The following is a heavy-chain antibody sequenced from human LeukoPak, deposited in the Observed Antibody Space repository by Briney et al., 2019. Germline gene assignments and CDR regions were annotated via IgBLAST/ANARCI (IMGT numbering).Heavy chain of an antibody. J-gene: IGHJ4*02. Sequence: GASVKVSCKASGYTFTDYYVHWVRQAAGQGLEWMGWINPNGGGTTYAQKSQGRVSMTRDTSITTVYMEVSSLRSDDTAVYYCAREALGSYYTNFDYWGQGTLVTVSS. CDR2: INPNGGGT. D-gene: IGHD1-26*01. V-gene: IGHV1-2*02. CDR1: GYTFTDYY. CDR3: AREALGSYYTNFDY.